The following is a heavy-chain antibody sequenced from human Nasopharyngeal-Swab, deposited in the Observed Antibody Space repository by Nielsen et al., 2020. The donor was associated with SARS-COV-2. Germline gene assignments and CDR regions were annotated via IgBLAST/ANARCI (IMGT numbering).Heavy chain of an antibody. Sequence: GGSLKISCAASGFTFSNAWMSWVRQAPGKGLEWVGRIKSKTDGGTTDYAAPVKGRFTISRDDSKNTLYLQMNSLKTEDTAVYYCTIIPLDILTGYYQYYFDYWGQGTLVTVSS. CDR3: TIIPLDILTGYYQYYFDY. D-gene: IGHD3-9*01. J-gene: IGHJ4*02. V-gene: IGHV3-15*01. CDR1: GFTFSNAW. CDR2: IKSKTDGGTT.